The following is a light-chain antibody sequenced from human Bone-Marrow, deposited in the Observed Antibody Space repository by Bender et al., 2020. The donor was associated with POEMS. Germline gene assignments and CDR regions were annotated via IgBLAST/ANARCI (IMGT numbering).Light chain of an antibody. CDR1: SSDIGRNNF. J-gene: IGLJ2*01. CDR2: DVG. CDR3: CSYAGRYTNVV. V-gene: IGLV2-11*01. Sequence: QSALTQPASVSGSPGQSITISCTGTSSDIGRNNFVSWYQHHPGKAPKLMIYDVGKRPSGVPDRFSGSKSGNTASLTISGLQAEDEAYYYCCSYAGRYTNVVFGGGTKLTVL.